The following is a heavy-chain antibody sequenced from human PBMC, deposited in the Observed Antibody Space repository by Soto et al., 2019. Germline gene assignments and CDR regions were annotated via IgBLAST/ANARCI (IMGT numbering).Heavy chain of an antibody. D-gene: IGHD5-18*01. CDR3: ARSGYSYGQKYFDL. CDR2: ISYDGSNK. J-gene: IGHJ2*01. Sequence: QVQLVESGGGVVQPGRSLRLSCAASGFTFSSYAMHWVRQAPGKGLEWVAVISYDGSNKYYADSVKGRFTISRDNSKNTLYLQMNSLRAEDTAVYYCARSGYSYGQKYFDLWGRGTLVTVSS. V-gene: IGHV3-30-3*01. CDR1: GFTFSSYA.